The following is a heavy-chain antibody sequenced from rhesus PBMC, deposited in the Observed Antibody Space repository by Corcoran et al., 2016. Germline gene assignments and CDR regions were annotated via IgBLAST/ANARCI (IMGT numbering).Heavy chain of an antibody. D-gene: IGHD2-8*01. V-gene: IGHV4S14*01. CDR2: IYGRGGSH. J-gene: IGHJ4*01. CDR1: GYSISSGYY. CDR3: AREGYCSGGVCYFDY. Sequence: QVQLQESGPGLVKPSETLSLTCAVSGYSISSGYYWGGIRPPPGKGLEWIGGIYGRGGSHYLNPSLKSRVTLSVDTSKNQFSLKLSSVTAADTAVYYCAREGYCSGGVCYFDYWGQGVLVTVSS.